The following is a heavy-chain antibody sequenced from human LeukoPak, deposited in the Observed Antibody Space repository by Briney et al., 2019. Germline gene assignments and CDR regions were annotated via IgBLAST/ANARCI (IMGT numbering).Heavy chain of an antibody. CDR2: FDVIDSET. V-gene: IGHV1-24*01. CDR3: AAGRPYSLLDY. CDR1: ASSPSELS. D-gene: IGHD5-18*01. J-gene: IGHJ4*02. Sequence: ASVKVSCTVSASSPSELSLYWVRQAPGKGRGWMGGFDVIDSETFYAQKFQGRVTMTEDSSTDTAYMELRSLTSDDTALYYCAAGRPYSLLDYWGQGTLVTVSS.